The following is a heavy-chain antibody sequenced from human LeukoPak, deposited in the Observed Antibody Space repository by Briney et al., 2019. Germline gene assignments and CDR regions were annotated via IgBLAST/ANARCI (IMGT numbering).Heavy chain of an antibody. Sequence: SETLSLTRTVSGGSISSSSYYWGWIRQPPGKGLEWLGSIYYSGSTYYNPSLKSRVTISVDTSKNHFSLKLSSVSAADTAVYYCARLLGVVVVAANNYWGQGTLVTVSS. V-gene: IGHV4-39*02. J-gene: IGHJ4*02. CDR1: GGSISSSSYY. D-gene: IGHD2-15*01. CDR3: ARLLGVVVVAANNY. CDR2: IYYSGST.